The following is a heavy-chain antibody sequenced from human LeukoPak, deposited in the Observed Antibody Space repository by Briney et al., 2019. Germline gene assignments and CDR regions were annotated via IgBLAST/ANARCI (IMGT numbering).Heavy chain of an antibody. CDR1: GGSISSYY. CDR2: IYHSGAT. Sequence: SETLSLTCTVSGGSISSYYWSWIRQSPGKGLEWIGYIYHSGATAYNPSLQSRVTISIDTSKTQFSLKLTSATTADTAVYYCATTSWSDFDYWGQGTLVTVSS. V-gene: IGHV4-59*01. J-gene: IGHJ4*02. CDR3: ATTSWSDFDY.